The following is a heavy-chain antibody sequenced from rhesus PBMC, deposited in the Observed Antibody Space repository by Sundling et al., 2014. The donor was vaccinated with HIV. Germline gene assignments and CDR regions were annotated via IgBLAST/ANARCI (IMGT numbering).Heavy chain of an antibody. D-gene: IGHD4-29*01. Sequence: DVHLVESGGGLVQPGGSLRLSCAASGFTFGDYGMHWVRQAPGKGLEWVSSINYSGKTLYYADSVRGRFTVSRDNAKNSLSLEMSSLRAEDTAVYYCTSVEYGNFNYWGQGVLVTVSS. CDR1: GFTFGDYG. J-gene: IGHJ4*01. CDR2: INYSGKTL. CDR3: TSVEYGNFNY. V-gene: IGHV3-183*02.